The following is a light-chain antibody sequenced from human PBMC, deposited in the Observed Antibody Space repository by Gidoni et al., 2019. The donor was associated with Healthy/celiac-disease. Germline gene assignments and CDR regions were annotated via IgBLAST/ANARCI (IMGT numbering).Light chain of an antibody. CDR3: AAWDDSLSGRV. J-gene: IGLJ3*02. CDR1: SPNIGSNY. V-gene: IGLV1-47*01. Sequence: QSVLTQPPSASGTPGQRVTISCSGSSPNIGSNYVYWYPQLPGTAPKLLIYRNNQPPSGVPDRFSGSKSGTSASLAISGLRSEDEADYYCAAWDDSLSGRVFGGGTKLTVL. CDR2: RNN.